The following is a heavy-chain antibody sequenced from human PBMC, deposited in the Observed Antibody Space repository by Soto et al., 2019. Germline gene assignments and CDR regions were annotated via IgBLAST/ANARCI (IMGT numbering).Heavy chain of an antibody. CDR2: IYHSGAT. CDR3: AKRSLRRLRFLEPH. V-gene: IGHV4-4*02. CDR1: GDAFTNTNW. D-gene: IGHD3-3*01. Sequence: QVQLQESGPGLLKPSETLSLTCTVSGDAFTNTNWWSWVRQSPGQGLEWIGEIYHSGATKYNPSLKSRFTMSIDKSKNEFSLKLNSVTAADTAVYYCAKRSLRRLRFLEPHWGQGTLVTVSS. J-gene: IGHJ4*02.